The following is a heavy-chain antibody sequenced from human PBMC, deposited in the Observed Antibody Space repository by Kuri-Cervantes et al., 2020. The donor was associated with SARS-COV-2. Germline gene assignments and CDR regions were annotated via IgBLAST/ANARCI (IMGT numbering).Heavy chain of an antibody. V-gene: IGHV4-38-2*01. CDR2: IYHSGST. CDR1: GYSISSGYY. CDR3: ARHCYDSSGYIGY. Sequence: GSLRLSCAVSGYSISSGYYWGWIRQPPGKGLEWIGSIYHSGSTYYNPTLKSRVTISVDTSKNQFSLKLSSVTAADTAVYYCARHCYDSSGYIGYWGQGTLVTVSS. D-gene: IGHD3-22*01. J-gene: IGHJ4*02.